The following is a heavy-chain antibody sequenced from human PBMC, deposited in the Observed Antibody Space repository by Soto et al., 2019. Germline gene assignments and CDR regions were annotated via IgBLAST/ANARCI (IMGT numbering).Heavy chain of an antibody. CDR2: IYYSGST. J-gene: IGHJ4*02. Sequence: PSETLSLTCTVSGGSISSGGYYWSWIRQHPGKGLEWIGYIYYSGSTYYNPSLKSRVTISVDTSKNQFSLKLSSVTAADTAVYYCARACNGGDCYNYWGQGTLVTVSS. CDR3: ARACNGGDCYNY. V-gene: IGHV4-31*03. CDR1: GGSISSGGYY. D-gene: IGHD2-21*02.